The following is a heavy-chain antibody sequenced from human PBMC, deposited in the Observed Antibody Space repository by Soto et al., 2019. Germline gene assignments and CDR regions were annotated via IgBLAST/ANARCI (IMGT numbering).Heavy chain of an antibody. J-gene: IGHJ5*02. CDR3: ATRRDGSTIHP. D-gene: IGHD5-12*01. CDR1: GGSISSGDYY. V-gene: IGHV4-30-4*01. CDR2: IYYSGST. Sequence: QVQLQESGPGLVKPSQTLSLTCTVSGGSISSGDYYWSWIRQPPGKGLEWIGYIYYSGSTYYNPSIQGRVTISVDTSKNQFSLKLSSVTAADTAVYYCATRRDGSTIHPWGQGTLVTVSS.